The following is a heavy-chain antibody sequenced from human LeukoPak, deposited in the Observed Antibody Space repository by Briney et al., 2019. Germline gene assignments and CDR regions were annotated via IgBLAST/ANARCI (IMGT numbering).Heavy chain of an antibody. CDR1: GFTFDDYG. D-gene: IGHD6-13*01. Sequence: GGSLRLSCAASGFTFDDYGMSWVRQAPGKGLEWVSGINWNGGSTGYADSVKGRFTISRDNAKNSLYLQMNSLRAEDTALYHCARVVSSWYENKGWFDPWGQGTLVTVSS. CDR2: INWNGGST. J-gene: IGHJ5*02. V-gene: IGHV3-20*01. CDR3: ARVVSSWYENKGWFDP.